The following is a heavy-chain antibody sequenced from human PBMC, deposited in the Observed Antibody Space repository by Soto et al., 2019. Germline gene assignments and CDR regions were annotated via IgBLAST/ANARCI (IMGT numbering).Heavy chain of an antibody. CDR1: GGTFSSYA. D-gene: IGHD3-10*01. CDR2: IIPMYGPA. CDR3: ARDTSMVRGVIDNWFDP. J-gene: IGHJ5*02. V-gene: IGHV1-69*01. Sequence: QVPLVQSGAEVKKPGSSVTVSCKASGGTFSSYAIHWVRQAPGQGLEWMGGIIPMYGPAKYAQRFQGRVTITADESTTTVYMELTSLTSQDTAVYYCARDTSMVRGVIDNWFDPWGHGTLVTVSS.